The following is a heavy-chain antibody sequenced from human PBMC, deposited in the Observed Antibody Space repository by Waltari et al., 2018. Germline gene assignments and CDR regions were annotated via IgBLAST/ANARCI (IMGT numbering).Heavy chain of an antibody. CDR3: AKDLVGATVYYYGMDV. CDR1: GFTFSSYG. D-gene: IGHD1-26*01. V-gene: IGHV3-30*18. CDR2: IWYYGSNK. J-gene: IGHJ6*02. Sequence: QVQLVESGGGVVQPGRSLRLSCAASGFTFSSYGMHWVRQAPCKGLEWVAVIWYYGSNKYYADSVKGRFTISRDNSKNTLYLQMNSLRAEDTAMYYCAKDLVGATVYYYGMDVWGQGTTVTVSS.